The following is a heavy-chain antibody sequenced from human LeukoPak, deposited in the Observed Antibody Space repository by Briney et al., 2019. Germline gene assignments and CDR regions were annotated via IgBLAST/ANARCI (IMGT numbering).Heavy chain of an antibody. J-gene: IGHJ4*02. V-gene: IGHV1-18*01. CDR1: GYAFSSYG. Sequence: ASLKVSCKASGYAFSSYGIGWVRQAPGQGLEWMGWVGPYNRKTNYSQKFQGRVTVTTDTSTNTAYLELRTLRSDDTAVYYCARGAPRGVWNFYFDYWGQGTLVTVSS. CDR2: VGPYNRKT. CDR3: ARGAPRGVWNFYFDY. D-gene: IGHD1-7*01.